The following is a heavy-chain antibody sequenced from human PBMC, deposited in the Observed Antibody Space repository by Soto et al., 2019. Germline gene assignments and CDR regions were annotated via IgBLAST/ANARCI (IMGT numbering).Heavy chain of an antibody. D-gene: IGHD6-6*01. V-gene: IGHV2-26*01. CDR1: GFSLSTSGVG. Sequence: SGPTLVNPTQTLTLTCTFSGFSLSTSGVGVGWIRQPPGKALEWLAHIFSNDEKSYSPSLKSRLTISKDTSKSQVVLTMTNMDPVDTATYYCARSIAARYFDYWGQGTLVTVSS. J-gene: IGHJ4*02. CDR2: IFSNDEK. CDR3: ARSIAARYFDY.